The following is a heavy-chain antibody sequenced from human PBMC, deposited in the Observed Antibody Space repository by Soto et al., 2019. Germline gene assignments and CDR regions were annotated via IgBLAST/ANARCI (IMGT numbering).Heavy chain of an antibody. V-gene: IGHV1-18*01. CDR2: IRVYNGNT. J-gene: IGHJ3*02. CDR3: ARITTATRDAFDI. CDR1: GYTFTSYG. Sequence: ASVKVSCKASGYTFTSYGLSWVRQAPGQGLEWMGWIRVYNGNTNYAQKLQGRVTMTTDTSTSTAYMELRSLRSDDTAVYYCARITTATRDAFDIWGQGTMVTVSS. D-gene: IGHD1-1*01.